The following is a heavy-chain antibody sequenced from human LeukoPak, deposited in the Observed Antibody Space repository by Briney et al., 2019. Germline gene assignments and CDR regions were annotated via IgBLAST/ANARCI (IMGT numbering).Heavy chain of an antibody. CDR3: ARARDGYSNFFDY. V-gene: IGHV4-39*07. CDR2: IYYSGST. CDR1: GGSISSSSYY. Sequence: SETLSLTCTVSGGSISSSSYYWGWIRQPPGKGLEWIGSIYYSGSTNYNPSLKSRVTISVDTSKNQFSLELSSVTAADTAVYFCARARDGYSNFFDYWGQGTLVSVSS. J-gene: IGHJ4*02. D-gene: IGHD5-24*01.